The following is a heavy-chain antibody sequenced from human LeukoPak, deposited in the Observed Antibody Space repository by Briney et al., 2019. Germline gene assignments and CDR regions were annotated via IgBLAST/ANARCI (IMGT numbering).Heavy chain of an antibody. CDR2: IWYDGTSK. V-gene: IGHV3-33*01. CDR3: ARSQSSSLIDY. D-gene: IGHD6-13*01. CDR1: GFSLSAYG. Sequence: SGGSLRLSCGASGFSLSAYGVHWVHQAPGKGLEWVAVIWYDGTSKGYADSVKGRFTFSRDNSKNTLYLQMNSLTVEDTAVYYCARSQSSSLIDYWGQGTLVTVSS. J-gene: IGHJ4*02.